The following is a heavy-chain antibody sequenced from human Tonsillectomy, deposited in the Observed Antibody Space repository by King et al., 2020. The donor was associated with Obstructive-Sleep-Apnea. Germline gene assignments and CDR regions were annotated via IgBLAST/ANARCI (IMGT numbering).Heavy chain of an antibody. V-gene: IGHV3-30*02. D-gene: IGHD6-13*01. CDR1: GFTFSSYG. CDR3: AGAPGGFPGIAGAGTADY. J-gene: IGHJ4*02. Sequence: QLVQSGGGVVQPGRSLRLSCAASGFTFSSYGMHWVRQAPGKGLEWVAFIRYDGSNKYYADSVKGRFTISRDNSKNTLYLQMNSLRAEDTAVYYCAGAPGGFPGIAGAGTADYWGQGTLVTVSS. CDR2: IRYDGSNK.